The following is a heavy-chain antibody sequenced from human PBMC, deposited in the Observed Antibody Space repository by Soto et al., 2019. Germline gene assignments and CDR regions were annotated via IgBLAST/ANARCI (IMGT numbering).Heavy chain of an antibody. J-gene: IGHJ6*02. V-gene: IGHV3-21*01. CDR2: ISSSSSYI. D-gene: IGHD4-17*01. Sequence: PGGSLRLSCAASGFTFSSYSMNWVRQAPGKGLEWVSSISSSSSYIYYADSVKGRFTISRDNAKNSLYLQMNSLRAEDTAVYYCARESVTMEGYGDYGYYYYYGMDVWGQGTTVTVSS. CDR3: ARESVTMEGYGDYGYYYYYGMDV. CDR1: GFTFSSYS.